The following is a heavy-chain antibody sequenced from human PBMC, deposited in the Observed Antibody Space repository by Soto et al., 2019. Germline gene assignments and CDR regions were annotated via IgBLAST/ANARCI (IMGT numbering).Heavy chain of an antibody. D-gene: IGHD2-2*01. Sequence: QSQTLSLTCAISGDSVSSNSAAWNWIRQSPSRGLEWLGRTYYRSKWYNDYAVSVKSRITINPDTSKNQFSLQLNSVTPEETAVYYCARSGRVGYCSSTSCYASRSSGWRMTYFDYWGQGTLVTVSS. CDR3: ARSGRVGYCSSTSCYASRSSGWRMTYFDY. V-gene: IGHV6-1*01. J-gene: IGHJ4*02. CDR1: GDSVSSNSAA. CDR2: TYYRSKWYN.